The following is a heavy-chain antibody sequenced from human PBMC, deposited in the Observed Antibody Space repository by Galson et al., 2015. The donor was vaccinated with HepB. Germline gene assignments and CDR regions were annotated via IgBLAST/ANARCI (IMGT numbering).Heavy chain of an antibody. V-gene: IGHV1-69*13. CDR1: GGTFSSYA. Sequence: SVKISCKASGGTFSSYAISWVRQAPGQGLEWMGGIIPIFGTANYAQKFQGRVTITADESTSTAYMELSSLRPEDTAVYYCARAHCTGGVCYRGDYYYYMDVWGKGTTVTVSS. CDR3: ARAHCTGGVCYRGDYYYYMDV. CDR2: IIPIFGTA. D-gene: IGHD2-8*02. J-gene: IGHJ6*03.